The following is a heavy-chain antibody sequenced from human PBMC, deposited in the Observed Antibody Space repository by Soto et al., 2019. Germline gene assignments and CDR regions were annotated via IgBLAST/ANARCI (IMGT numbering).Heavy chain of an antibody. CDR1: GYTFTLFG. Sequence: QVQLVQSGAEVKKPGASVKVSCTTSGYTFTLFGITCVRQAPGQGLEWMGWISPYNGDTKYAEKLEGRVTLTTDTSTDTAYMELTSLTSDDTAEYYCARGGQYRYFDYWRQGTLVTVSS. D-gene: IGHD2-2*02. CDR3: ARGGQYRYFDY. CDR2: ISPYNGDT. J-gene: IGHJ4*02. V-gene: IGHV1-18*01.